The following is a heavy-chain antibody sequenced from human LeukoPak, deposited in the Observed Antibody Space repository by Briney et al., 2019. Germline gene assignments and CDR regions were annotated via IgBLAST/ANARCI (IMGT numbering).Heavy chain of an antibody. Sequence: PGGPLRLSCAASGFTFSSYAMSWVRQAPGKGLEWVSAISGSGGSTYYADSVKGRFTISRDNSKNTLYLQMNSLRAEDTAVYYCAKDFMITFGGVIGPFDYWGQGTLVTVSS. CDR1: GFTFSSYA. CDR3: AKDFMITFGGVIGPFDY. J-gene: IGHJ4*02. D-gene: IGHD3-16*02. CDR2: ISGSGGST. V-gene: IGHV3-23*01.